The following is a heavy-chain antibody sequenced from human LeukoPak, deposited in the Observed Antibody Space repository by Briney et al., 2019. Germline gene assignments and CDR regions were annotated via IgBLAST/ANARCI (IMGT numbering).Heavy chain of an antibody. CDR1: GGTFSSYA. J-gene: IGHJ3*02. CDR2: VIPIFGTA. D-gene: IGHD3-22*01. V-gene: IGHV1-69*05. Sequence: SVKVSCRASGGTFSSYAISWVRQAPGQGLEWMGGVIPIFGTANYAQKFQGRVTITTDESTSTAYMELSSLRSEDTAVYYCASASTYYYDSSGYYYGNAFDIWGQGTMVTVSS. CDR3: ASASTYYYDSSGYYYGNAFDI.